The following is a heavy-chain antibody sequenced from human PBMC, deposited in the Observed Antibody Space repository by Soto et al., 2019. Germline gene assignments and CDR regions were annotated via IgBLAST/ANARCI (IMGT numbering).Heavy chain of an antibody. CDR3: ARARRDIVVVVAAQYGMDV. D-gene: IGHD2-15*01. CDR2: ISSSGSTI. J-gene: IGHJ6*02. Sequence: PGGSLRLSCAASGFTFSDYYMGWIRQAPGKGLEWVSYISSSGSTIYYADSVKGRFTISRDNSKNTLYLQMNSPRAEDTAVYYCARARRDIVVVVAAQYGMDVWGQGATVTVSS. CDR1: GFTFSDYY. V-gene: IGHV3-11*04.